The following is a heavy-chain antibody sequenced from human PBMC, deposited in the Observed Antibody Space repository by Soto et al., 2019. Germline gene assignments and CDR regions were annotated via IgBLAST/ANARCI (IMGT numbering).Heavy chain of an antibody. Sequence: GGSLRLSCAASGFTFSSYSMNWVRQAPGKGLEWVSSISSSSSYIYYADSVKGRFTISRDNAKNSLYLQMNSLRAEDTAVYYCATSPLYYEILTGYFAPYFDYWGQGTLVTVSS. J-gene: IGHJ4*02. V-gene: IGHV3-21*01. CDR3: ATSPLYYEILTGYFAPYFDY. CDR1: GFTFSSYS. D-gene: IGHD3-9*01. CDR2: ISSSSSYI.